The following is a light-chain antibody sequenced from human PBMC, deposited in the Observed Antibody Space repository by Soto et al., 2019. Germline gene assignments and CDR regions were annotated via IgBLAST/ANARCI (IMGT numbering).Light chain of an antibody. CDR3: SSYIASITSHV. CDR2: EVN. V-gene: IGLV2-18*02. J-gene: IGLJ1*01. Sequence: QSALTQPPSVSGSPGHSVTGSCSGTSTDVGSHNSVSWYKQAPGTSPKLMIFEVNNRPSGVPDRFSESKSGNTASLTISGLQPEDEADYYCSSYIASITSHVFGTATKVTVL. CDR1: STDVGSHNS.